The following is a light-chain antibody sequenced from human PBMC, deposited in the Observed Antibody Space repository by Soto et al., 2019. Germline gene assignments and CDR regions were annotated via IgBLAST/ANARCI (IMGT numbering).Light chain of an antibody. CDR2: GAS. J-gene: IGKJ4*01. V-gene: IGKV1-39*01. CDR3: QQSHSTPLT. CDR1: QSISSY. Sequence: DIQMTQSPSSLSASVGDRVTITCRASQSISSYLNWYQQKPVKAPKVLISGASSLQSGVPLRFSGSGSGTDFTLTISSLQSEDFASYYCQQSHSTPLTFGGGTMVEIK.